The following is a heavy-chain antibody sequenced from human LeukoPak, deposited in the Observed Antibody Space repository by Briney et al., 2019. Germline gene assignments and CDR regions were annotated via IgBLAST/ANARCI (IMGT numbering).Heavy chain of an antibody. CDR1: GFTGSNNY. J-gene: IGHJ4*02. Sequence: PAGSLRRSCAASGFTGSNNYMSWVRQAPGKGLEWVSVIYSGDNTYYVESVKGRFTISRDNSKNTLFLQMNRLRAEDTAVYYCAGRRVLDASFDYWGQGTLVTVSS. V-gene: IGHV3-66*02. D-gene: IGHD3-16*01. CDR2: IYSGDNT. CDR3: AGRRVLDASFDY.